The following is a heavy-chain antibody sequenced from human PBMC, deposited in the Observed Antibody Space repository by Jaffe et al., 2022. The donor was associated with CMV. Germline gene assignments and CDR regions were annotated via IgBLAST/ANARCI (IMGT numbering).Heavy chain of an antibody. CDR1: GFTFSSYE. CDR3: ARGFRDYYGSGSYFFVSRD. D-gene: IGHD3-10*01. Sequence: EVQLVESGGGLVQPGGSLRLSCEASGFTFSSYEMNWVRQAPGKGPEWLSYISSSGGTTYHADFVKGRLTISRDNAKNSLYLQMNSLRAEDTAVYYCARGFRDYYGSGSYFFVSRDWGQGTLVTVSS. CDR2: ISSSGGTT. J-gene: IGHJ4*02. V-gene: IGHV3-48*03.